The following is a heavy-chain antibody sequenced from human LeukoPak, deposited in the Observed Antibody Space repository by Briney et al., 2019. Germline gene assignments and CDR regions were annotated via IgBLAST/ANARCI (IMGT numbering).Heavy chain of an antibody. V-gene: IGHV3-23*01. D-gene: IGHD6-19*01. J-gene: IGHJ3*02. CDR1: GFTFSSYA. CDR2: ISGSGGST. Sequence: GGSLRLSCAASGFTFSSYAMSWVRQAPGKGLEWVSAISGSGGSTYYADSVKGRFTISRDNSKNTLYLQMNSLRAEDTAVYYCAKDGRGIAVAGHDAFDIRGQGTMVTVSS. CDR3: AKDGRGIAVAGHDAFDI.